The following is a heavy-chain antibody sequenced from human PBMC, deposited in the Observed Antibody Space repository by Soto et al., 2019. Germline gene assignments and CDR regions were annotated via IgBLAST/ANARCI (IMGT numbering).Heavy chain of an antibody. V-gene: IGHV3-33*01. CDR3: ARVTVAVGYYFDY. Sequence: QVQLVESGGGVVQPGRSLTLSCEASGFIFRRYGMHWVRQAPGKGLEWVAVVWLDGGNKYYADSVRGRFTISRDNSKNTLYLQMNSLRVEDTAIYYCARVTVAVGYYFDYWGQGTLVTVAS. D-gene: IGHD4-17*01. J-gene: IGHJ4*02. CDR2: VWLDGGNK. CDR1: GFIFRRYG.